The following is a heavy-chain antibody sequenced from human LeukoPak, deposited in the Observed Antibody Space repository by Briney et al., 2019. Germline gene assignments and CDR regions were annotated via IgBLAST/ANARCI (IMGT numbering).Heavy chain of an antibody. CDR3: ARDFRAFWSGNDAFDI. J-gene: IGHJ3*02. V-gene: IGHV4-4*07. CDR1: GGSISSYY. Sequence: SETLSLTCTVSGGSISSYYWSWIRQPAGKGLEWIGRIYTSGSTNYNPSLKSRVTISVDTSKNQFSLKLSSVTAADTAVYYCARDFRAFWSGNDAFDIWGQGTMVTVSS. CDR2: IYTSGST. D-gene: IGHD3-3*01.